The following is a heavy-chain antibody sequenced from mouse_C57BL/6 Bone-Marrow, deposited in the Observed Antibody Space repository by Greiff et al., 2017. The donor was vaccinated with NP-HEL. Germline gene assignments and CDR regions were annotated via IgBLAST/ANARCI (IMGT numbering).Heavy chain of an antibody. D-gene: IGHD2-4*01. J-gene: IGHJ2*01. CDR1: GFTFSDAW. V-gene: IGHV6-6*01. CDR3: TKIYYDYDEGFDY. CDR2: IRNKANNHAT. Sequence: DVQLVESGGGLVQPGGSMKLSCAASGFTFSDAWMDWVRQSPEKGLEWVAEIRNKANNHATYYAESVKGRFTISRDDSKSSVYLQMNSLRAEDTGIYYCTKIYYDYDEGFDYWGQGTTLTVSS.